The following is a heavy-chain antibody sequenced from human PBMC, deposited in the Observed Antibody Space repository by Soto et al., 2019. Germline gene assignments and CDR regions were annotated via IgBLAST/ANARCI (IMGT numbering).Heavy chain of an antibody. CDR2: INHSGST. CDR3: ASRQLRGWFDP. CDR1: GGSFSGYY. D-gene: IGHD6-6*01. J-gene: IGHJ5*02. Sequence: SATLSLTCAVYGGSFSGYYWSWIRQPPGKGLEWIGEINHSGSTNYNPSLKSRVTISVDTSKNQFSLKLSSVTAADTAVYYCASRQLRGWFDPWGQGTLVTVSS. V-gene: IGHV4-34*01.